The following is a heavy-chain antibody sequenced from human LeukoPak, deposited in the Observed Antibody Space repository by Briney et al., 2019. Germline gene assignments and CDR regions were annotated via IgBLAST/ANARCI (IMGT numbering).Heavy chain of an antibody. CDR2: IKGDETEK. J-gene: IGHJ4*02. V-gene: IGHV3-7*03. D-gene: IGHD1-1*01. Sequence: GGSLRLSCAASGFTFSDYWMHWVRRAPGKGLEWVANIKGDETEKYYVDSVKGRFTISRDNAKNSLYLQMSSLRAEDTAVYYCARKGELERRRSWDCWGQGTLVAVSS. CDR1: GFTFSDYW. CDR3: ARKGELERRRSWDC.